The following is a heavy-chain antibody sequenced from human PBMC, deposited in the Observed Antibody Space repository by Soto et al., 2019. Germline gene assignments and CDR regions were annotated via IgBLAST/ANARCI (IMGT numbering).Heavy chain of an antibody. D-gene: IGHD5-18*01. CDR1: GFTFTSSA. Sequence: SVKVSCKASGFTFTSSAVQWVRQARGQRLEWIGWIVVGSGNTNYAQKFQESVTITRHMSTSTAYMELSSLRSEDTAVYYCAADRGYSYGYRYYYGMDVWGQGTTVTVSS. J-gene: IGHJ6*02. CDR2: IVVGSGNT. CDR3: AADRGYSYGYRYYYGMDV. V-gene: IGHV1-58*01.